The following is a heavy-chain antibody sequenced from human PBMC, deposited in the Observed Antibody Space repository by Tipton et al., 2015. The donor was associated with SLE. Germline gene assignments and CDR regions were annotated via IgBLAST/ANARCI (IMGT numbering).Heavy chain of an antibody. D-gene: IGHD1-14*01. J-gene: IGHJ4*02. CDR1: GGSFSGYY. V-gene: IGHV4-34*01. CDR3: ARGEYNPFDY. Sequence: TLSLTCAVYGGSFSGYYWSWIRQPPGKGLEWIGEINHSGSTNYNPSLKSRVTISVDTSKNQFSLKLSSVTAADTAVYYCARGEYNPFDYWGQGTLVTVSS. CDR2: INHSGST.